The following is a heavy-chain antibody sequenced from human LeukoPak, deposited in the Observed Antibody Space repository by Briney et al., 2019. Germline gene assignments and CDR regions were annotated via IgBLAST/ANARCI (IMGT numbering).Heavy chain of an antibody. CDR3: ARHNYYHFWSTLNWFDP. CDR2: VFYSGST. D-gene: IGHD3-3*01. J-gene: IGHJ5*02. CDR1: GSSIRDNYY. Sequence: PSGTLSLTCTIIGSSIRDNYYWGWIRRPPGKGLEWIGSVFYSGSTYYNPSLKSRVTLSVDTSNNIFSLKLRSVTAADTAVYYCARHNYYHFWSTLNWFDPWGQGALVTVSS. V-gene: IGHV4-38-2*02.